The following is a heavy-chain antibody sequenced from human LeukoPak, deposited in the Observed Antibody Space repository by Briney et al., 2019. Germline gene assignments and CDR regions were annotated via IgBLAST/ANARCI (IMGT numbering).Heavy chain of an antibody. D-gene: IGHD3-22*01. CDR3: AKSSGYYYPFDY. CDR1: GFTFSSYA. CDR2: ISGSGGST. Sequence: PGGSLRLSCAASGFTFSSYAMNWVRQAPGKGLEWVSSISGSGGSTYYTDSVKGRFTISRDSSKNTLYLQMNSLRDEDTAVYYCAKSSGYYYPFDYWGQGTLVTVSS. J-gene: IGHJ4*02. V-gene: IGHV3-23*01.